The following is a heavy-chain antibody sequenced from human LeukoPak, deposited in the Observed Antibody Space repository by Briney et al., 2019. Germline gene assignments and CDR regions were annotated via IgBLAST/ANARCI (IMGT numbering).Heavy chain of an antibody. D-gene: IGHD3-3*01. J-gene: IGHJ4*02. CDR2: ITTYNGNT. CDR3: ARGPYYDSWSGAGY. Sequence: ASVKVSCKASGYIFRDFGISWVRQAPGRGLEWMGWITTYNGNTNYIQKLQGRATMTTDTSTSTAYMELRSLRSDDTAVYYCARGPYYDSWSGAGYWGQGALVTVSS. V-gene: IGHV1-18*01. CDR1: GYIFRDFG.